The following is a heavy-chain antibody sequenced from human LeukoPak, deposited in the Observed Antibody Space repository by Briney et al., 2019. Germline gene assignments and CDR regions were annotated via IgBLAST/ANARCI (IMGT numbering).Heavy chain of an antibody. Sequence: ASVTVSCKASGYTFTSDGISWVRQAPGQGLEWMGRISAYNGNTNYAQKFQGRVTLTTDTSTSTAYMELKSLRSDDTAVYYCARVRIKAVTATWGQGTLVTVSS. V-gene: IGHV1-18*04. D-gene: IGHD2-21*02. J-gene: IGHJ4*02. CDR1: GYTFTSDG. CDR3: ARVRIKAVTAT. CDR2: ISAYNGNT.